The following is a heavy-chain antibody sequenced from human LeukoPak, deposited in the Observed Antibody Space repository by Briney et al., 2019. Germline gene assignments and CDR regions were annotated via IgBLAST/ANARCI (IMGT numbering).Heavy chain of an antibody. J-gene: IGHJ6*03. CDR1: GYTFTGYY. Sequence: ASVKVSCKASGYTFTGYYMHWVRQAPGQGLEWMGWINPNSGNTNYAQKLQGRVTMTTDTSTSTAYMELRSLRSDDTAVYYCARVLPAATHYYCYYYMDVWGKGTTVTISS. CDR3: ARVLPAATHYYCYYYMDV. V-gene: IGHV1-18*04. D-gene: IGHD2-2*01. CDR2: INPNSGNT.